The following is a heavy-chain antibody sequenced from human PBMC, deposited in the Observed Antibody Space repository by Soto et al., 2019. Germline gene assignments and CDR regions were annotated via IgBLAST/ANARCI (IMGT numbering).Heavy chain of an antibody. D-gene: IGHD2-15*01. CDR1: GGSISSYY. V-gene: IGHV4-59*08. J-gene: IGHJ4*02. Sequence: QVQLQESGPGLVKPSETLSLTCTVSGGSISSYYWSWIRQPPGKGLEWIGYIYYSGSTNYNPSLKSRVPISVDTSKTQFSLKLRSVTAAATAVYYCARRWGRSFDYWGQGTLVTVSS. CDR2: IYYSGST. CDR3: ARRWGRSFDY.